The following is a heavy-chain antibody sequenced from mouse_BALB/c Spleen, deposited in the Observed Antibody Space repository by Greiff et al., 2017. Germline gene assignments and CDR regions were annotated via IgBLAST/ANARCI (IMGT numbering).Heavy chain of an antibody. CDR1: GDSITSGY. Sequence: EVKLMESGPSLVKPSQTLSLTCSVTGDSITSGYWNWIRKFPGNKLEYMGYISYSGSTYYNPSLKSRISITRDTSKNQYYLQLNSVTTEDTATYYCARGYGNYLWYFDVWGAGTTVTVSS. CDR2: ISYSGST. J-gene: IGHJ1*01. CDR3: ARGYGNYLWYFDV. D-gene: IGHD2-1*01. V-gene: IGHV3-8*02.